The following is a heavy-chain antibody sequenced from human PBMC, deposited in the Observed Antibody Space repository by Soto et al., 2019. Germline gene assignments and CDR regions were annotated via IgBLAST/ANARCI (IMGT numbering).Heavy chain of an antibody. Sequence: PSETLPLTCTVSGAFISGYYWSWIRQPAGKGLEWIGRIYTSGSTKYSPSLKSRATMSVDTSKKQFSLKLNSVTAADTAVYYCARESTVAGTDNWFDSWGQGTLVTVSS. J-gene: IGHJ5*01. CDR2: IYTSGST. CDR1: GAFISGYY. CDR3: ARESTVAGTDNWFDS. V-gene: IGHV4-4*07. D-gene: IGHD6-13*01.